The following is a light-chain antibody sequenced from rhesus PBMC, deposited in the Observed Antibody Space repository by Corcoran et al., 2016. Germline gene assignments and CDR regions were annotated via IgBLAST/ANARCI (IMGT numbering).Light chain of an antibody. CDR1: QGIISY. V-gene: IGKV1-38*01. Sequence: DIQLTQSPSSLSASVGDRVTITCRASQGIISYLAWYQQKSGKAPNLRIYDASKLQSGVPSRFSGIGSETDFTLTISSLQPEDFATSYCQRRNSYPFPFGPGTKLDIK. J-gene: IGKJ3*01. CDR3: QRRNSYPFP. CDR2: DAS.